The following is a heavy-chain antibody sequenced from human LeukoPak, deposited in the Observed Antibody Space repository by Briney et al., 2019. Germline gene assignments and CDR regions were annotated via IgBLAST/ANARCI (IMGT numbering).Heavy chain of an antibody. CDR1: GGSIFSSNW. CDR3: ARAFYPGYYSYMAV. CDR2: IFHSGST. J-gene: IGHJ6*03. V-gene: IGHV4-4*02. D-gene: IGHD3-16*02. Sequence: SETLSLTCAVSGGSIFSSNWWSWVRQPPGKGLEWIGQIFHSGSTSYSPSLKSRVTISVDKSKNQFSLKLSSVTAADTAVYYCARAFYPGYYSYMAVWGKGTTVTVSS.